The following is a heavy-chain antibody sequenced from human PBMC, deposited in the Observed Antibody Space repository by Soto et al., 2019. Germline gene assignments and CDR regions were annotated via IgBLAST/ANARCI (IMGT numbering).Heavy chain of an antibody. CDR2: INHSGST. CDR1: GGSFSGYY. Sequence: SETLSLTCAVYGGSFSGYYWSWIRQPPGKGLEWIGEINHSGSTNYNPSLKSRVTISVDTSKNQFSLKLSSVTAADTAVYYCARGGYYDSSGYYGSVDYWGQGTLVTVS. CDR3: ARGGYYDSSGYYGSVDY. V-gene: IGHV4-34*01. J-gene: IGHJ4*02. D-gene: IGHD3-22*01.